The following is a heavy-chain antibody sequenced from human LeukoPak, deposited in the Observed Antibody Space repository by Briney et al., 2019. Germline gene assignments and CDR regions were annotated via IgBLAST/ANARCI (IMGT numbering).Heavy chain of an antibody. CDR3: ARRFIVVVPAAPVYYYYYYVDV. Sequence: GGSLRLSCAASGFTFSSYWMHWVRQAPGKGLVWVSRINSDGSSTSYADSVKGRFTISRDNAKNTLYLQMNSLRAEDTAVYYCARRFIVVVPAAPVYYYYYYVDVWGKGTTVTVSS. V-gene: IGHV3-74*01. CDR1: GFTFSSYW. CDR2: INSDGSST. J-gene: IGHJ6*03. D-gene: IGHD2-2*01.